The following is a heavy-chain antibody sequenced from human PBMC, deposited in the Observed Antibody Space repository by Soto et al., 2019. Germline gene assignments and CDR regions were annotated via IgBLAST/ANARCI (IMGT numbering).Heavy chain of an antibody. V-gene: IGHV4-34*01. J-gene: IGHJ6*03. CDR3: AREKNDYSRPGYMAV. CDR1: GGSFSGYY. D-gene: IGHD4-4*01. CDR2: INHSGST. Sequence: SETLSLTCAVYGGSFSGYYWSWIRQPPGKGLEWIGEINHSGSTNYNPSLKSRVTISVDTSKNQFSLKLSSVTAADTAVYYCAREKNDYSRPGYMAVWGKGTTVTVSS.